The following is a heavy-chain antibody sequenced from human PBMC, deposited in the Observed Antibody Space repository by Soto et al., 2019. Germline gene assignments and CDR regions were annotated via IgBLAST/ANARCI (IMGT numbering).Heavy chain of an antibody. CDR2: IYYSGST. D-gene: IGHD3-10*01. CDR1: GGSISSSSSY. CDR3: ARLSYGSGSYYTIFFDY. J-gene: IGHJ4*02. Sequence: SETLSLTCTVSGGSISSSSSYWSWIRQHPGKGLEWIGSIYYSGSTYYNPSLKSRVTISVDTSKNQFSLKLSSVTAADTAVYYCARLSYGSGSYYTIFFDYWGQGTLVTSPQ. V-gene: IGHV4-39*01.